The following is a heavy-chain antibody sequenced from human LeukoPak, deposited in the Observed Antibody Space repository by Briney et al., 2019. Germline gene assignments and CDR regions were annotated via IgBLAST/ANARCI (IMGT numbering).Heavy chain of an antibody. J-gene: IGHJ4*02. V-gene: IGHV3-7*03. D-gene: IGHD2-21*02. CDR3: ARVTSRDPLHY. CDR2: IKHDGSEK. CDR1: GFSFSSYW. Sequence: GGSLRLSCAASGFSFSSYWMSWARQAPGKGLEWLANIKHDGSEKYYVGSVKGRFTISRDNAKNSLYLQMNSLRAEDTAFYYCARVTSRDPLHYWGQGTLVTVSS.